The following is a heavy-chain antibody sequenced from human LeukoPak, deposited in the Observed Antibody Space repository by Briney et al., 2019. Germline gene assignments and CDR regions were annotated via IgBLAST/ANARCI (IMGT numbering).Heavy chain of an antibody. CDR3: ARDYDSSGYYLENWFDP. D-gene: IGHD3-22*01. Sequence: ASVKVSCKASGYTFTSYYMHWVRQAPGQGLEWMGRINPNSGGTNYAQKFQGRVTMTRDTSISTAYMELSRLRSDDTAVYYCARDYDSSGYYLENWFDPWGQGTLVTVSS. V-gene: IGHV1-2*06. CDR2: INPNSGGT. J-gene: IGHJ5*02. CDR1: GYTFTSYY.